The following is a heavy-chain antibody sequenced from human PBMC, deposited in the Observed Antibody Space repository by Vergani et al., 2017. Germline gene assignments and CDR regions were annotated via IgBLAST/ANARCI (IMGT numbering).Heavy chain of an antibody. Sequence: QVQLVESGGGVVQPGRSLRLSCAASGFTFSSYGMHWVRQAPGKGLEWVAVISYDGSNKYYADSVKGRFTISRDNAKNSLYLQMNSLRAEDTAVYYCARDGGRIAARPGIDYWGQGTLVTVSS. CDR3: ARDGGRIAARPGIDY. CDR1: GFTFSSYG. J-gene: IGHJ4*02. CDR2: ISYDGSNK. D-gene: IGHD6-6*01. V-gene: IGHV3-30*03.